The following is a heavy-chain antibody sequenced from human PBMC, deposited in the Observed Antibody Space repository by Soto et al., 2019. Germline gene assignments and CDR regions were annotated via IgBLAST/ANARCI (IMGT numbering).Heavy chain of an antibody. Sequence: QDQVVQSGAEVKKPGSSVKVSCKASGGTFSSHTFSWVRQAPGQGLEWMGRIIPALGTATYAQKFQGRVTITADESATTVYMELNSLRSEETAVYYCARPDFGDYWYFDLWGRGTLVTVSS. CDR2: IIPALGTA. V-gene: IGHV1-69*08. CDR1: GGTFSSHT. CDR3: ARPDFGDYWYFDL. J-gene: IGHJ2*01. D-gene: IGHD4-17*01.